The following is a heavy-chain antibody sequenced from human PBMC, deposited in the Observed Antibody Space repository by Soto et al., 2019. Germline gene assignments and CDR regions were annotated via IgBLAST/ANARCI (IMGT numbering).Heavy chain of an antibody. J-gene: IGHJ6*02. V-gene: IGHV4-61*08. CDR1: GGSISSGDYY. D-gene: IGHD2-2*01. Sequence: PSETLSLTCTVSGGSISSGDYYWSWIRQPPGKGLEWIGYIYYSGSTNYNPSLKSRVTISVDTSRNQVSLKLSSVTAADSAVYFCARARYQLLHPYYYGMDVWGQGTTVTVSS. CDR3: ARARYQLLHPYYYGMDV. CDR2: IYYSGST.